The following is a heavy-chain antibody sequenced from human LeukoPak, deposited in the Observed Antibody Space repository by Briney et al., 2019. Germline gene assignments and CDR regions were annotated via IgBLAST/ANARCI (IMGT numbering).Heavy chain of an antibody. D-gene: IGHD5-24*01. V-gene: IGHV3-23*01. CDR3: VKSAGKDGYRDVFDI. Sequence: GGSLRLSCAASGFTFSSYAMHWVRQAPGKGLEWVATITKSGDQTYYADSVRGLFTISRDISKSTLHLQMNSLRAEDTAVYHCVKSAGKDGYRDVFDIWGPGTVVSVSS. J-gene: IGHJ3*02. CDR1: GFTFSSYA. CDR2: ITKSGDQT.